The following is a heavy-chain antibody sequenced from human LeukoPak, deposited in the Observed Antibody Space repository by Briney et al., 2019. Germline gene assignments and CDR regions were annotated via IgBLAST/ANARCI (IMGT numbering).Heavy chain of an antibody. CDR1: GYTFTSYG. D-gene: IGHD2-15*01. Sequence: ASVKVSCKASGYTFTSYGISWVRQAPGQGLEWMGWISAYNGNTNYAQKPQGRVTTTTDTSTSTAYMELRSLRSDDTAVYYCARALVVAATQGLDPWGQGTLVTVSS. CDR2: ISAYNGNT. CDR3: ARALVVAATQGLDP. J-gene: IGHJ5*02. V-gene: IGHV1-18*01.